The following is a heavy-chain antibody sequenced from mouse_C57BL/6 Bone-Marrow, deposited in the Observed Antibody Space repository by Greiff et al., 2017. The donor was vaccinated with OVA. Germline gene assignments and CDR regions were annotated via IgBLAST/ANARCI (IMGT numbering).Heavy chain of an antibody. Sequence: EVQLKESGGGLVQPGGSLKLSCAASGFTFSDYYMYWVRQTPEKRLEWVAYISNGGGSTYYPDTVKGRFTISRDNAKNTLYLQMSRLKSEDTAMYYCARRPWGNPNYYAMDYWGQGTSVTVSS. D-gene: IGHD2-1*01. J-gene: IGHJ4*01. CDR2: ISNGGGST. V-gene: IGHV5-12*01. CDR3: ARRPWGNPNYYAMDY. CDR1: GFTFSDYY.